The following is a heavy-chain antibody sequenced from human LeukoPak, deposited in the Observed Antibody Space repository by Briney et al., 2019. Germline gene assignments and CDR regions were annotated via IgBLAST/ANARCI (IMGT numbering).Heavy chain of an antibody. J-gene: IGHJ3*02. CDR1: GFTFSSYA. D-gene: IGHD2-21*01. CDR2: ISGSGGST. V-gene: IGHV3-23*01. CDR3: AKDSEGLVEVVIANDAFDI. Sequence: PGGSLRLSRAASGFTFSSYAMSWVRQAPGKGLEWVSAISGSGGSTYYADSVKGRFTISRDNSKNTLYLQMNSLRAEDTAVYYCAKDSEGLVEVVIANDAFDIWGQGTMVTVSS.